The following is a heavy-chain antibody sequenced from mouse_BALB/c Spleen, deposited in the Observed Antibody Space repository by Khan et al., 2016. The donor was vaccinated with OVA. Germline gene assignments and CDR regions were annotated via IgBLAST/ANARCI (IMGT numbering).Heavy chain of an antibody. Sequence: EVQLQQSGPDLVKPGASVKMSCKASGYTFTNSVMHWVKQKPGQGLEWIGYINPYNDGIRFNEKFKGKATLTSDKSSSTAYMELSSLTSEDSAVXYGAREASNCDFSWAYGGQGTLVPASA. J-gene: IGHJ3*01. CDR3: AREASNCDFSWAY. V-gene: IGHV1S136*01. CDR1: GYTFTNSV. D-gene: IGHD4-1*01. CDR2: INPYNDGI.